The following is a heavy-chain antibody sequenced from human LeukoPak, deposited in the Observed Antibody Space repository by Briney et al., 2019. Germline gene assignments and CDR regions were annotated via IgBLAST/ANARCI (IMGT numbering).Heavy chain of an antibody. D-gene: IGHD3-22*01. J-gene: IGHJ3*02. CDR3: AREIRGYYYESSGYQNIPYAFDI. Sequence: GGSLRLSCAASGFTFSSYEMNWVRQAPGKGLEWVSYISSSGSTIYYADSVKGRFTISRDNAKNSLYLQMNRLRAEDTAVYYCAREIRGYYYESSGYQNIPYAFDIWGQGTMVTVSS. CDR2: ISSSGSTI. CDR1: GFTFSSYE. V-gene: IGHV3-48*03.